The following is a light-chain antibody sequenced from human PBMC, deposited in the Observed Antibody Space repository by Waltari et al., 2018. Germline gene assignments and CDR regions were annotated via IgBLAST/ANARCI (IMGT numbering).Light chain of an antibody. CDR2: DTS. CDR3: LQVSNFPIT. J-gene: IGKJ5*01. V-gene: IGKV1D-12*01. CDR1: QDISRY. Sequence: DIQMTQSPSSVSASLVDRVTITCRASQDISRYLAWYQQTPGRSPKLLIFDTSSLQIGVPSRFSGSGSGTDFTLTISSLQPEDFATYYCLQVSNFPITFGQGTRLEIK.